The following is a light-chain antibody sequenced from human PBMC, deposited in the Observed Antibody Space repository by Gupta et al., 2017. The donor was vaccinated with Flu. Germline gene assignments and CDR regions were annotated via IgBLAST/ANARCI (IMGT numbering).Light chain of an antibody. J-gene: IGLJ1*01. CDR2: EGS. CDR1: SSDVGGYNL. Sequence: ITISCTAASSDVGGYNLVSWYQQHPGKAPKLMIYEGSKRPSGVSNRFSASKSGNTASLTISGLQAEDEADYYCCSYAGSSTFYVFGTGTKVTVL. CDR3: CSYAGSSTFYV. V-gene: IGLV2-23*01.